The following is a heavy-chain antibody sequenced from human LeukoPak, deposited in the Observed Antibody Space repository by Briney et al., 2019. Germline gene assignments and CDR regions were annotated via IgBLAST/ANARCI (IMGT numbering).Heavy chain of an antibody. CDR2: VYYSGST. CDR3: ASSISSSLGYYYYMDV. Sequence: SETLSLTCTVSGGSISSSSYYWDWIRQPPGKGLEWIGSVYYSGSTYYNPSLKSRVTISVDTSKNQFSLKLSSVTAADTAVYYCASSISSSLGYYYYMDVWGKGTTVTISS. CDR1: GGSISSSSYY. J-gene: IGHJ6*03. D-gene: IGHD6-6*01. V-gene: IGHV4-39*01.